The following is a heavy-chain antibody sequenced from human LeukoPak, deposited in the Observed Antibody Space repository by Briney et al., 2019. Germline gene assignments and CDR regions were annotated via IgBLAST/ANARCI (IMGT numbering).Heavy chain of an antibody. D-gene: IGHD3-3*01. Sequence: PSATLSLTCAVYGGSFSGYYWSWIRQPPGKGLEWIGEINHSGSTNYNPSLKSRVTISVDTSKNQFSLKLSSVTAADTAVYYCARAIHDFWSGYLRHNWFDPWGQGTLVTVSS. CDR2: INHSGST. J-gene: IGHJ5*02. CDR1: GGSFSGYY. CDR3: ARAIHDFWSGYLRHNWFDP. V-gene: IGHV4-34*01.